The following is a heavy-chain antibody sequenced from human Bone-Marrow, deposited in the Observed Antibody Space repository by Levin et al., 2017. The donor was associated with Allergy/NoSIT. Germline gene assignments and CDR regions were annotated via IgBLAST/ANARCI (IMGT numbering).Heavy chain of an antibody. J-gene: IGHJ3*01. CDR2: ITWNSGSI. CDR3: ARISGIVDGKGDAFDV. V-gene: IGHV3-9*01. Sequence: GGSLRLSCAASGFTLEDYAMHWVRQAPGKGLEWVSGITWNSGSIGYRDSVKGRFTISRDNAKNSLYLQMNSVRVEDTALYYCARISGIVDGKGDAFDVWGQGTVVTVSS. CDR1: GFTLEDYA. D-gene: IGHD6-19*01.